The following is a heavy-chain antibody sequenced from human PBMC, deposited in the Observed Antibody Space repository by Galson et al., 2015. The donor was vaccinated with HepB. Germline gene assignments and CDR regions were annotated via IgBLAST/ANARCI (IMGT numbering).Heavy chain of an antibody. J-gene: IGHJ4*02. CDR1: GSYA. CDR3: ARDPFIFQRSPQYYFDF. D-gene: IGHD2-2*01. V-gene: IGHV3-30*04. Sequence: SLRLSCAASGSYAFHWVRQAPGKGLEWVAILPNDGSETDYADSVKGRFTISRDSSKNTLFLQMNSLRVEDTAVYYCARDPFIFQRSPQYYFDFWGRGILVIVSS. CDR2: LPNDGSET.